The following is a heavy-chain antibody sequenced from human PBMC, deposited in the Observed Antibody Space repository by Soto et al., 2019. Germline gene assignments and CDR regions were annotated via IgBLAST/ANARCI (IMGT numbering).Heavy chain of an antibody. Sequence: QVQLVQSGAEVKKPGSSVKVSCKASGGTFSSYTISWVRQAPGQGLEWMGRIIPILGIANYAQKFQGRVTITADKATSTAYRELSSLRSEDTAVYYCAEVGYCSGGSCYRNTDSWGQGTLVTVSS. J-gene: IGHJ4*02. CDR3: AEVGYCSGGSCYRNTDS. CDR1: GGTFSSYT. D-gene: IGHD2-15*01. V-gene: IGHV1-69*02. CDR2: IIPILGIA.